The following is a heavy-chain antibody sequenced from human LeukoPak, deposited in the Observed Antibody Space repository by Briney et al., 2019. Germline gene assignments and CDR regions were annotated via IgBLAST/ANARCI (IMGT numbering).Heavy chain of an antibody. CDR3: AREAEAFDY. J-gene: IGHJ4*02. Sequence: PGGTLRLSCAASGFTFSSYARHWVRQAPGKGLEWVAVISYDGSNKYYAHSVKGRFTISRDNSKNTLYLQTNNLRAEDTAVYYCAREAEAFDYWGQGTLVTVSS. V-gene: IGHV3-30-3*01. CDR2: ISYDGSNK. CDR1: GFTFSSYA.